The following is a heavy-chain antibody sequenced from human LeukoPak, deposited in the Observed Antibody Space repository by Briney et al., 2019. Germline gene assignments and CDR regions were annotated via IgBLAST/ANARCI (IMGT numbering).Heavy chain of an antibody. CDR3: ARGRVVVDAFDI. Sequence: GGSLRLSCVASGFTFSSRDWMTWVRQAPGKGLEWVANIKQDGSEKYYVDSVKGRFTISRDNAKNSLYLQMNSLRAEDTAVYYCARGRVVVDAFDIWGQGTMVTVSS. D-gene: IGHD3-3*01. V-gene: IGHV3-7*01. CDR2: IKQDGSEK. J-gene: IGHJ3*02. CDR1: GFTFSSRDW.